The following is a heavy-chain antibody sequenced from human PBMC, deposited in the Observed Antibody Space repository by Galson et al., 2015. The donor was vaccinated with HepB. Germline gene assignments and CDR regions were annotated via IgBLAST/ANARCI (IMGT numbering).Heavy chain of an antibody. J-gene: IGHJ4*02. CDR2: IVVGSGNT. D-gene: IGHD5-18*01. CDR3: AADLSRGYSYGLDY. CDR1: GFTFTSSA. Sequence: SVKVSCKASGFTFTSSAVQWVRQARGQRLEWIGWIVVGSGNTNYAQKFQERVTITRDMSTSTAYMELSSLRSEDTAVYYCAADLSRGYSYGLDYWGQGTLVTVSS. V-gene: IGHV1-58*01.